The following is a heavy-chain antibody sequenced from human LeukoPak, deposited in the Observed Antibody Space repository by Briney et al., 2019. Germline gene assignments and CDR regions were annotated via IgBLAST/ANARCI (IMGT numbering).Heavy chain of an antibody. Sequence: GESLKIFCKGSGYSFTSYWISWVRQMPGKGLEWMGRIDPSDSYTNYSPSFQGHVTISADKSISTAYLQWSSLKASDTAMYYCATAMVRGVTADSNWFDPWGQGTLVTVSS. D-gene: IGHD3-10*01. V-gene: IGHV5-10-1*01. CDR2: IDPSDSYT. CDR1: GYSFTSYW. J-gene: IGHJ5*02. CDR3: ATAMVRGVTADSNWFDP.